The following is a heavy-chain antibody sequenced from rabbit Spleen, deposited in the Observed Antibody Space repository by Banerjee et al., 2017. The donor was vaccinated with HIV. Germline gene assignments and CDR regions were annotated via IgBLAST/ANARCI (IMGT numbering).Heavy chain of an antibody. Sequence: QEQLVESGGGLVQPEGSLKLSCTASGFSFSNKAVMCWVRQAPGKGLQWIACINAVTGKAVYASWAKGRYTFSKTSSTTVTLQMTSLTAADTATYFCARDTGTSFSTYGMDLWGPGTLVTVS. V-gene: IGHV1S45*01. CDR1: GFSFSNKAV. CDR3: ARDTGTSFSTYGMDL. J-gene: IGHJ6*01. CDR2: INAVTGKA. D-gene: IGHD8-1*01.